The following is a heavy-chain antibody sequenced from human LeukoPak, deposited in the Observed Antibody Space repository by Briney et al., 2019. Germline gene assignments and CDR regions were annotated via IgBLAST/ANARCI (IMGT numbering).Heavy chain of an antibody. Sequence: GGSLRLSCAASGFIFNTYSMNWVRQAPGKGLEWVSVIYSGGSTYYADSVKGRFTISRDNSKNTLYLQMNSLRAEDTAVYYCAREARGAVYFDYWGQGTLVTVSS. D-gene: IGHD1-26*01. CDR1: GFIFNTYS. CDR3: AREARGAVYFDY. V-gene: IGHV3-66*01. J-gene: IGHJ4*02. CDR2: IYSGGST.